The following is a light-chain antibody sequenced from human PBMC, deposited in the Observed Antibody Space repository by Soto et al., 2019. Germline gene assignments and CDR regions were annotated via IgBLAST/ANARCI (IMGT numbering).Light chain of an antibody. CDR1: SSDVGSYDY. CDR2: DVT. CDR3: SSYAGTSTFEV. J-gene: IGLJ2*01. V-gene: IGLV2-11*01. Sequence: QSALTQPRSVSGSPGQSVTVSCTGTSSDVGSYDYVSWYQQLPGKAPKLMIYDVTKRPSGVPDRFSGSKSGNTASLTISGLQAEDEADYYCSSYAGTSTFEVFGGGTKVTVL.